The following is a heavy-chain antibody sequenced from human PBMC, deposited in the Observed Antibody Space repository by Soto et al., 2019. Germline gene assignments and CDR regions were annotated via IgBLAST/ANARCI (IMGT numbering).Heavy chain of an antibody. V-gene: IGHV4-59*01. Sequence: SETLSLTCTVSGGSISSYYWSWIRQPPGKGLEWIGYIYYSGSTNYNPSLKSRVTISVDTSKNQFSLKLSSVTAADTAVYYCARGTSYSSGCYPGGEDYWGQGTLVTVSS. J-gene: IGHJ4*02. CDR2: IYYSGST. CDR3: ARGTSYSSGCYPGGEDY. CDR1: GGSISSYY. D-gene: IGHD6-19*01.